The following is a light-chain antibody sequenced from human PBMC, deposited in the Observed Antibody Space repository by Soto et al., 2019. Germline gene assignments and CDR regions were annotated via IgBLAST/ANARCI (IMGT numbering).Light chain of an antibody. V-gene: IGLV1-47*01. CDR3: ASWDDSLSGPV. Sequence: QSVLTQPPSASGTPGQRVTISCSGSSSNIGSNYVYWYQQLPGAAPKLLIYKINQRPSGVPDRFSGSKSGTSASLAISGLRSEHEADYYCASWDDSLSGPVFGGGTKLTVL. J-gene: IGLJ3*02. CDR1: SSNIGSNY. CDR2: KIN.